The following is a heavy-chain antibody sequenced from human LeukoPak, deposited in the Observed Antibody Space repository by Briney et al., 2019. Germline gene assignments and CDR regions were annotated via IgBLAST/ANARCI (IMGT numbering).Heavy chain of an antibody. Sequence: PGRSLRLSCAASGFTFSSYGMHWVRQAPGKGLEWVTVISFDGHTNYADSVKGRFTISRDNSKNTLYLQMNGLRDEDTAVYYCAKERGSTTHFDYWGEATLVTVSS. CDR3: AKERGSTTHFDY. CDR1: GFTFSSYG. V-gene: IGHV3-30*18. CDR2: ISFDGHT. D-gene: IGHD2-2*01. J-gene: IGHJ4*02.